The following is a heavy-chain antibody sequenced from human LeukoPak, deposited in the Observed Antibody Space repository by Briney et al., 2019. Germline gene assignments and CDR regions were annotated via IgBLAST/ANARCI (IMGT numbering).Heavy chain of an antibody. Sequence: KPSETLSLTCTVSGGSISSSSYYWGWIRQPPGKGLEWIGGIYYSGSTYYNPSLKSRVTISVDTSKNQFSLKLSSVTAADTAVYYCARVKEEHIVVVTAPHFDYWGQGTLVTVSS. CDR2: IYYSGST. V-gene: IGHV4-39*07. CDR1: GGSISSSSYY. J-gene: IGHJ4*02. D-gene: IGHD2-21*02. CDR3: ARVKEEHIVVVTAPHFDY.